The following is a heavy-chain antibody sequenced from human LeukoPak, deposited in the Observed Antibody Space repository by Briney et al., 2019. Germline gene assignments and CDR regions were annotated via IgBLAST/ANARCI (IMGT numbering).Heavy chain of an antibody. V-gene: IGHV3-30*14. D-gene: IGHD3-22*01. J-gene: IGHJ2*01. CDR1: GFTFSAYA. Sequence: GGSLRLSCAASGFTFSAYAMHWVRQAPGKGLEWVAVISYKGDNKYSADSVKGRFTISRDNSRNTLYLQMNSLRTEDTAMYYCARDRWYYENGGSFRLHWSLDLWGRGTLVTVSS. CDR3: ARDRWYYENGGSFRLHWSLDL. CDR2: ISYKGDNK.